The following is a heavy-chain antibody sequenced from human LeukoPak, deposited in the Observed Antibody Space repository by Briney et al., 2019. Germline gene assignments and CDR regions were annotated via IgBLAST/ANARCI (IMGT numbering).Heavy chain of an antibody. CDR3: AKNGDRGAYCSGGSCYPYYYYYIDV. CDR2: ISATGGTT. V-gene: IGHV3-23*01. Sequence: PGGSLRLSCAPSGFTFSSYGMSWVRQAPGKGLEWVSAISATGGTTYYADSVKGRFTISRDNSKNTLYLQMNSLRAEDTAIYYCAKNGDRGAYCSGGSCYPYYYYYIDVWGKGTTVTISS. CDR1: GFTFSSYG. D-gene: IGHD2-15*01. J-gene: IGHJ6*03.